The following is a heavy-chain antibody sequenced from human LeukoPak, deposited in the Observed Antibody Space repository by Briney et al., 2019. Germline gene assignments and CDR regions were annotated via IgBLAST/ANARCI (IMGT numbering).Heavy chain of an antibody. V-gene: IGHV3-74*01. D-gene: IGHD1-26*01. CDR3: VRGEAHDS. Sequence: GGSLRLSCTASGLTFTSYWMQWVRQAPGKGLVWVACINNDGSSTNYAASVKGPCHNTSDNAKNPVHLQMDRLSTEDTAVYYCVRGEAHDSWGQGTLITVSS. CDR2: INNDGSST. J-gene: IGHJ4*02. CDR1: GLTFTSYW.